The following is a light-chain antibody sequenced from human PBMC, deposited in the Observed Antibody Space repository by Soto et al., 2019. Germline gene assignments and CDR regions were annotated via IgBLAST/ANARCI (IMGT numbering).Light chain of an antibody. J-gene: IGKJ1*01. V-gene: IGKV2-30*01. Sequence: VVMTQSPLSLPVTLGQPASISCRSSQSLVYSDGDTYLNWFQQRPGQSPRRLIYKVSNRDSGVPDRLSGSGSGTDFTLKISRVEAEDVGVYYCMQGTHWPRTFGQGTKVDIK. CDR2: KVS. CDR1: QSLVYSDGDTY. CDR3: MQGTHWPRT.